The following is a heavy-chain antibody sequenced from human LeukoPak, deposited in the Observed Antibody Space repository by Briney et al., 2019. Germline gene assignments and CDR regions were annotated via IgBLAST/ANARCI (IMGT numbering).Heavy chain of an antibody. CDR1: GYTFTGYY. J-gene: IGHJ5*02. CDR3: ARVARGRDNSGYYWSWFDP. Sequence: ASVKVSCKASGYTFTGYYIHWVRQAPGQGLECMGWINPNTGGANYVQKFQGRVTMTRDTSISTAYMVLSRLTSDDTAVYYCARVARGRDNSGYYWSWFDPWGQGTLVTVSS. V-gene: IGHV1-2*02. CDR2: INPNTGGA. D-gene: IGHD3-22*01.